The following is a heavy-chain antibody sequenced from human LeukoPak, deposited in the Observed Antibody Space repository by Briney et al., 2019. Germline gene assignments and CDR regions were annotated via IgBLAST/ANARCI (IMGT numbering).Heavy chain of an antibody. V-gene: IGHV3-48*01. Sequence: PGGSLRLSCAASGFTFSSYSMNWVRQAPGKGLEWVSYISSSSSTIYHADSVKGRFTNSRDNAKNSLYLQMNSLRAEDTAVYYCARDSVGGDYWGQGTLVTVSS. J-gene: IGHJ4*02. CDR2: ISSSSSTI. CDR1: GFTFSSYS. CDR3: ARDSVGGDY.